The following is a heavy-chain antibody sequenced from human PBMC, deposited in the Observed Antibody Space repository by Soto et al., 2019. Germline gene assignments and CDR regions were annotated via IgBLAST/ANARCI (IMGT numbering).Heavy chain of an antibody. D-gene: IGHD2-15*01. Sequence: QVQLVESGGGVVQPGRSLRLSCAASGFTFSSYAMHWVRQAPGKGLAWVAVISYDGSNNYYADSVKGRFTISRDNSKNTLYLQMSSLRAEDTAVYYCARVPSSSGRAHFDYWGQGTLVTVSS. V-gene: IGHV3-30-3*01. CDR1: GFTFSSYA. CDR2: ISYDGSNN. CDR3: ARVPSSSGRAHFDY. J-gene: IGHJ4*02.